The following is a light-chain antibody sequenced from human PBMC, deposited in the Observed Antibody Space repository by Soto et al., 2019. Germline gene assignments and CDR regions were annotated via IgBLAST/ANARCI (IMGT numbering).Light chain of an antibody. CDR1: SSDVGSYNY. Sequence: QSALTQPASVSGSPGQSITISCTGTSSDVGSYNYVSWYQQHPGKAPKLMIYEVSDRPSGISSRFSGSKSGNTASLTISGLQAEDEADYYCQSYDNSLRAWVFGGGTQLTVL. CDR3: QSYDNSLRAWV. CDR2: EVS. J-gene: IGLJ3*02. V-gene: IGLV2-14*01.